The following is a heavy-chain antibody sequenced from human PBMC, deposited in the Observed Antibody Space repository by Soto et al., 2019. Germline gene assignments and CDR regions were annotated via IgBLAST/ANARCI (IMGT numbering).Heavy chain of an antibody. Sequence: SVKVSCKASGHTFSSYAISWVRQAPGQGLEWMGGIIPIFGTANYAQKFQGRVTITADESTSTAYMELSSLRSEDTAVYYCAASYYYDSSGYYRHFDYWGQGTLVTVSS. D-gene: IGHD3-22*01. V-gene: IGHV1-69*13. J-gene: IGHJ4*02. CDR2: IIPIFGTA. CDR3: AASYYYDSSGYYRHFDY. CDR1: GHTFSSYA.